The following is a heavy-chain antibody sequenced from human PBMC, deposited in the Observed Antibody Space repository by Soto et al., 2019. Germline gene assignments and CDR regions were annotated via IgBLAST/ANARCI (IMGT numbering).Heavy chain of an antibody. J-gene: IGHJ4*02. D-gene: IGHD3-16*01. CDR2: ISWDGGST. Sequence: GGSLRLSCAASGFTFDDYTMHWVRQAPGKGLEWVSLISWDGGSTYYADSVKGRFTISRDNSKNSLYLQMNSLRTEDTALYYCAKPEAHGVPEYYFDYWGQGTLVTVSS. CDR3: AKPEAHGVPEYYFDY. V-gene: IGHV3-43*01. CDR1: GFTFDDYT.